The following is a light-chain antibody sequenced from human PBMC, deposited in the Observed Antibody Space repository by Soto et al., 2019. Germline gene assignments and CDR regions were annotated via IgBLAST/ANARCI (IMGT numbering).Light chain of an antibody. CDR3: QQYYNTPYT. CDR2: WAS. V-gene: IGKV4-1*01. CDR1: QSILNRSNNKNY. J-gene: IGKJ2*01. Sequence: DIVMTQSPDSLAVSLGERATINCKSSQSILNRSNNKNYLTWYQQRPGQPPKLLIYWASTRESGVPDRFSGSGSGTDFTLTISSLQAEDVAVYYCQQYYNTPYTFGQGTKLEIK.